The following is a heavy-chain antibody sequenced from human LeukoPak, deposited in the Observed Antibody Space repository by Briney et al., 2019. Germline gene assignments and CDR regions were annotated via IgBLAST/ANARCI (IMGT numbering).Heavy chain of an antibody. CDR1: GGSFSGYY. CDR2: INHSGST. J-gene: IGHJ4*02. D-gene: IGHD3-10*01. V-gene: IGHV4-34*01. CDR3: AKVAKYYYGPETYFFFEH. Sequence: SETLSPTCAVYGGSFSGYYWSWIRQPPGKGLEWIGEINHSGSTYHNPSLKSRVTISVDTSKNQFSLNLRSVTAADTAVYYCAKVAKYYYGPETYFFFEHWGQGTLVTVSS.